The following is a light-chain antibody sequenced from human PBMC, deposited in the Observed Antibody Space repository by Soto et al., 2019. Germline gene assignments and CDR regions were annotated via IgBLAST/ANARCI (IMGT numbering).Light chain of an antibody. CDR2: GAF. Sequence: EIVMSHSPVTLSVSPGERATLSCRASESVSSNLSWYQPKPGQDPSLLIYGAFTRAIGIPSRFSGTWSGTEITLTISSPQSEDFALYYCQQYNDWPLTFGLGTKVDI. J-gene: IGKJ1*01. V-gene: IGKV3-15*01. CDR1: ESVSSN. CDR3: QQYNDWPLT.